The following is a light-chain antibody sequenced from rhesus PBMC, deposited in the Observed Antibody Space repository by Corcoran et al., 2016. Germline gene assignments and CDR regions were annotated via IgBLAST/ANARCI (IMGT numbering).Light chain of an antibody. J-gene: IGKJ2*01. V-gene: IGKV1-69*01. Sequence: DIQMTQSPSSLSASVGDRVTITCRASQGISNWLAWYQQKQGKAPKPLSYRASTLETGVPSRVSGSGSGTDVTLTISSLQPEDVATYYCQHSYGTPYSFGQGTKVEIK. CDR3: QHSYGTPYS. CDR2: RAS. CDR1: QGISNW.